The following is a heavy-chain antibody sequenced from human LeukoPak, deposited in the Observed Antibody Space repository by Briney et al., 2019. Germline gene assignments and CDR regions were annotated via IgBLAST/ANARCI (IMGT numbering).Heavy chain of an antibody. CDR3: ASVAVAADDAFDI. CDR1: GYTFTGYY. Sequence: GASAKVSCKASGYTFTGYYMHWVRQAPGQGLEWMGWINPNSGGTNYAQKFQGRVTMTRDTSISTAYMELSRLRSDDTAVYYCASVAVAADDAFDIWGQGTMVTVSS. CDR2: INPNSGGT. J-gene: IGHJ3*02. V-gene: IGHV1-2*02. D-gene: IGHD6-19*01.